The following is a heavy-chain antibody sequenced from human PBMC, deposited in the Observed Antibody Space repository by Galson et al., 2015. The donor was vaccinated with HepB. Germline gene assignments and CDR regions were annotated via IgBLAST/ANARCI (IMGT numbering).Heavy chain of an antibody. Sequence: SLRLSCAASGFTFSSYGMHWVRQAPGKGLEWVAVISYDGSNKYYADSVKGRFTISRDNSKNTLYLQMNSLRAEDTAVYYCAKDESHWYFDLWGRGTLVTVSS. V-gene: IGHV3-30*18. J-gene: IGHJ2*01. CDR3: AKDESHWYFDL. CDR2: ISYDGSNK. CDR1: GFTFSSYG.